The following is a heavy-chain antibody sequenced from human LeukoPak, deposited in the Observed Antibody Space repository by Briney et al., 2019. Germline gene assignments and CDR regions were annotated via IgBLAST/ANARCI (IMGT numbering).Heavy chain of an antibody. CDR3: VREPHYDISTGYYRGYFDY. V-gene: IGHV3-64D*06. Sequence: GGSLRLSCSASGFTFSSYAMHCVRQAPGKGLEYVSAISSNGGSTYYADSVKGRFTISRDNSKNTLYLQMSSLRAEDTAVYYCVREPHYDISTGYYRGYFDYWGQGTLVTVSS. CDR1: GFTFSSYA. D-gene: IGHD3-9*01. CDR2: ISSNGGST. J-gene: IGHJ4*02.